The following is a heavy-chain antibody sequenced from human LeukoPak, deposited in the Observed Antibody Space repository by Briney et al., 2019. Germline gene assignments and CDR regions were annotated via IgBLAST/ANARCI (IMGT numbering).Heavy chain of an antibody. V-gene: IGHV3-48*04. Sequence: GGSLRLSCAASGFTFITYNMNWVRQAPGKGLEWVSYITSSSSTIYYADSVKGRFTISRDNAKNSLYLQMNSLRAEDTAVYYCARVTGRSSGIYADVFDIWGQGTMVTVSS. J-gene: IGHJ3*02. CDR3: ARVTGRSSGIYADVFDI. CDR2: ITSSSSTI. D-gene: IGHD3-10*01. CDR1: GFTFITYN.